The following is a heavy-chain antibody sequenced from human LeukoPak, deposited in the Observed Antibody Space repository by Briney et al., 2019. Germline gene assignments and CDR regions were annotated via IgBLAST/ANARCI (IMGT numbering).Heavy chain of an antibody. D-gene: IGHD1-20*01. V-gene: IGHV1-18*01. CDR2: ISAYNGNT. CDR1: GYTFTSYG. J-gene: IGHJ4*02. CDR3: ARGLNNWNDDY. Sequence: GASVKVSCKASGYTFTSYGISWVRQAPGQGLEWMGWISAYNGNTNYAQKFQGRVTITADESTSTAYMELSSLRSEDTAVYYCARGLNNWNDDYWGQETLVTVSS.